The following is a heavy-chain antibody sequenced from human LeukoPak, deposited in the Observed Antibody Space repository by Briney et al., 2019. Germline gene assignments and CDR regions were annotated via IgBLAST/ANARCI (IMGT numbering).Heavy chain of an antibody. D-gene: IGHD6-19*01. V-gene: IGHV3-7*01. CDR1: GFTFSSYW. CDR2: IKQDGSEK. CDR3: ARGGVAVAGILSY. J-gene: IGHJ4*02. Sequence: PGGSLRLSCAASGFTFSSYWMSWVRQAPGKGLEWVANIKQDGSEKYYVDSVKGLFTISRDNAKNSLYLQMNSLRAEDTAVYYCARGGVAVAGILSYWGQGTLVTVSS.